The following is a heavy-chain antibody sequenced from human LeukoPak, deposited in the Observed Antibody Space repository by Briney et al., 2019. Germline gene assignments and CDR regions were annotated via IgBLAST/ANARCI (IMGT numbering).Heavy chain of an antibody. CDR3: ARSRRVYSGFNWFDP. Sequence: SETLSLTCTVSGGSISSSSYYWGWIRQPPGKGLEWSGSIYYSGSTYYNPSLKSRVTISVDTSKNQFSLKLSSVTAADTAVYYCARSRRVYSGFNWFDPWGQGTLVTVSS. V-gene: IGHV4-39*01. CDR2: IYYSGST. J-gene: IGHJ5*02. D-gene: IGHD5-12*01. CDR1: GGSISSSSYY.